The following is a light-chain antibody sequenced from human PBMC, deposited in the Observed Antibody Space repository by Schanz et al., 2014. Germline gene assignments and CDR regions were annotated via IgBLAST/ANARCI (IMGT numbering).Light chain of an antibody. J-gene: IGKJ2*01. Sequence: EIVLTQSPGTLSLSPGETATLSCRASETVNGRFLAWYQQKPGQAPRLLIYNASRRATGIPDRFSGSGSGTDFILTISRLEPEDFAVYYCQQFNHGPGYTFGQGTKLEIK. CDR1: ETVNGRF. CDR2: NAS. CDR3: QQFNHGPGYT. V-gene: IGKV3D-20*02.